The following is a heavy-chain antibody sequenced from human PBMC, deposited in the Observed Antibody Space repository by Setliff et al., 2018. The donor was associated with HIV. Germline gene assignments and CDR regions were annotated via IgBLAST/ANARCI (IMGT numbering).Heavy chain of an antibody. CDR2: ISPNNGDT. D-gene: IGHD6-6*01. V-gene: IGHV1-2*02. Sequence: ASVKVSCKASGYTFTDYFMHWVRQAPGQGLEWMGWISPNNGDTTIPQRFRGRVTMTRDTSINTAYLELSGLRSDDTAVYFCARQLSNSFESCGQGTLVTVSS. J-gene: IGHJ4*02. CDR3: ARQLSNSFES. CDR1: GYTFTDYF.